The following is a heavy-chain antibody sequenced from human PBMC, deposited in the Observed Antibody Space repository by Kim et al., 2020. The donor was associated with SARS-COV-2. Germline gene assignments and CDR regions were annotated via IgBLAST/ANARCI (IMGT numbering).Heavy chain of an antibody. J-gene: IGHJ5*02. Sequence: SVKVSCKASGGTFSSYAISWVRQAPGQGLEWMGGIIPIFGTANHAQKFQGRVTITADESTSTAYMELSSLRSEDTAVYYCARGDLTYDSSGYYSWFDPWGQGTLVTVSS. V-gene: IGHV1-69*13. CDR3: ARGDLTYDSSGYYSWFDP. CDR2: IIPIFGTA. D-gene: IGHD3-22*01. CDR1: GGTFSSYA.